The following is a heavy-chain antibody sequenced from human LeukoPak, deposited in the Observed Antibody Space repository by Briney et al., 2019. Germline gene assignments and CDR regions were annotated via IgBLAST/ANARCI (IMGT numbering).Heavy chain of an antibody. CDR3: ARDFGARDAFDI. Sequence: PGGSLRLSCAASGFTFSSYEMNWVRQAPGKGREWVSYISSSGSTIYYADSVKGRFTISRDNAKNSLYLQMNSLRAEDTAVYYCARDFGARDAFDIWGQGTMVTVSS. CDR2: ISSSGSTI. D-gene: IGHD3-10*01. V-gene: IGHV3-48*03. J-gene: IGHJ3*02. CDR1: GFTFSSYE.